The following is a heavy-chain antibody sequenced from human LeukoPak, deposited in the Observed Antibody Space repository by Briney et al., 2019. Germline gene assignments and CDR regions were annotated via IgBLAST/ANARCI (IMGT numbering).Heavy chain of an antibody. D-gene: IGHD3-10*01. CDR2: INGSGGST. J-gene: IGHJ6*04. V-gene: IGHV3-23*01. CDR1: GFTFSSYA. Sequence: GGSLTLSCAASGFTFSSYAMSWVRQAPGKGLEWVSAINGSGGSTYYADSVKGRFTISRDISKNTLYLQMNSLRAEDTAVYYCARTYGSGTPGKYGMDVWGKGTTVTVSS. CDR3: ARTYGSGTPGKYGMDV.